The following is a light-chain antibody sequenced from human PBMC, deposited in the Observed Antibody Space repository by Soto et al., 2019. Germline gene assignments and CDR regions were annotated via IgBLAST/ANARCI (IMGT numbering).Light chain of an antibody. CDR3: SSYTSSSTPLCV. V-gene: IGLV2-14*01. CDR2: DVS. Sequence: QSVLAQAPSGSGSPVQSVTISCTGANSDVGGYNYVSWYQQHPGKAPKLMIYDVSNRPSGVSNRFSGSKSGNTASLTISGLQAEDEADYYCSSYTSSSTPLCVFGTGTKVTVL. J-gene: IGLJ1*01. CDR1: NSDVGGYNY.